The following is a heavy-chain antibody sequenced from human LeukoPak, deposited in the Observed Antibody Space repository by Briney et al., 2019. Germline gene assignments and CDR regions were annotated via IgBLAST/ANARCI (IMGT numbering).Heavy chain of an antibody. V-gene: IGHV3-30*04. D-gene: IGHD5-24*01. CDR3: ARERRRDGYNYKDY. J-gene: IGHJ4*02. CDR2: ISYDGSYQ. Sequence: PGGSLRLSCAVSGFTFSAYGMHGVRQAPGKGLEWVAVISYDGSYQAYADSVKGRFTVSRDSSKNTLYLQLNSLRPEDTGLYYCARERRRDGYNYKDYWGQGTQVGVSS. CDR1: GFTFSAYG.